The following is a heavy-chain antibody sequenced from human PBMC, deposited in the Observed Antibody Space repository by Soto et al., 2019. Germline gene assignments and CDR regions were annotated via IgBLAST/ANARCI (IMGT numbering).Heavy chain of an antibody. V-gene: IGHV3-30*18. CDR3: PKDPGATGWGGDY. J-gene: IGHJ4*02. CDR1: GFTFSSYG. D-gene: IGHD3-16*01. Sequence: QVQLVESGGGVVQPGRSLRLSCAASGFTFSSYGMHWVRQAPGKGLEWVAVISYDGSNKYYADSVKGRFTISRDNSKNTLYRKVNSRGAGDTAGYYCPKDPGATGWGGDYWGQGTLVTVSS. CDR2: ISYDGSNK.